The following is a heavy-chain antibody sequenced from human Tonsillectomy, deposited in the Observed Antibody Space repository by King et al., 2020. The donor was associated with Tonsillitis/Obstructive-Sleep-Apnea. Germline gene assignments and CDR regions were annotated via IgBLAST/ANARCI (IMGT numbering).Heavy chain of an antibody. J-gene: IGHJ4*02. CDR1: GFTFGDYY. V-gene: IGHV3-49*04. Sequence: VQLVESGGGLVQPGRSLRLSCTDSGFTFGDYYMSWVRQAPGKGVEWVGFIRSKAYGVTTEYAASVKGRFTISRDDSKSIAYLQMNSLKTEDTAVYYCTRDNWDVKYDYWGQGTLVTVSS. CDR2: IRSKAYGVTT. D-gene: IGHD1-26*01. CDR3: TRDNWDVKYDY.